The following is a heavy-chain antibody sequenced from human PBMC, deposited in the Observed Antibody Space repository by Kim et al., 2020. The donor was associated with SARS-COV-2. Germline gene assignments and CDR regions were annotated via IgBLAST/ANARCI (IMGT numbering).Heavy chain of an antibody. D-gene: IGHD6-13*01. V-gene: IGHV4-39*07. Sequence: SETLSLTCTVSGGSISSSSYYWGWIRQPPGEGLEWIGSIYYSGSTYYNPSLKSRVTISVDTSKNQFSLKLSSVTAADTAVYYCARKPWGSSAHYWGQGTLVTVSS. CDR1: GGSISSSSYY. CDR2: IYYSGST. J-gene: IGHJ4*02. CDR3: ARKPWGSSAHY.